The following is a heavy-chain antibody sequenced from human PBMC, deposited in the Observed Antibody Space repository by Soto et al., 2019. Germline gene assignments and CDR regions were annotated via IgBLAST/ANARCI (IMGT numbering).Heavy chain of an antibody. CDR2: ITSSSSNI. CDR3: XXXXXXXXXXXXXV. CDR1: GFTFSSYR. Sequence: EVQLVESGGGLVQPGGSLRLSCAASGFTFSSYRMNWVRQAPGKGLEWISYITSSSSNIYYADSVKGRFTISRDNAKNSXXXXXXXXXXXXXXXXXXXXXXXXXXXXXXXVWGQGTTVT. J-gene: IGHJ6*02. V-gene: IGHV3-48*01.